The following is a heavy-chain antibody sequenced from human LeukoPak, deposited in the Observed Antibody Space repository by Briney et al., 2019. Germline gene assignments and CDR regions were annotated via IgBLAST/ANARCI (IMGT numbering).Heavy chain of an antibody. CDR1: GDSFNDYY. CDR2: INHSGST. D-gene: IGHD5-24*01. J-gene: IGHJ3*02. V-gene: IGHV4-34*01. CDR3: ARWVATILHSFDI. Sequence: SETLSLTCAVYGDSFNDYYWSWIRQPPGKGLEWIGEINHSGSTHYNPSLKSRVTISVDMSKNQFSLKLSSVTAADTAVYYCARWVATILHSFDIWGQGTVVTVSS.